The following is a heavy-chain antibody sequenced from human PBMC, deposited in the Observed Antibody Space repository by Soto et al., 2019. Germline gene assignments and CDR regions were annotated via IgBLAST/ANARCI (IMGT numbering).Heavy chain of an antibody. Sequence: SETLSLTCTVSGGSISSYYWSWIRQPPGKGLEWIGYISYSGSTNYNPSLKSRVTISGDTSKSQFSLRLSSVTSADTAVYYCTRGRARDVYYQDSSQLFHYCGQGTMVTVYS. CDR3: TRGRARDVYYQDSSQLFHY. CDR2: ISYSGST. V-gene: IGHV4-59*01. CDR1: GGSISSYY. J-gene: IGHJ4*02. D-gene: IGHD3-22*01.